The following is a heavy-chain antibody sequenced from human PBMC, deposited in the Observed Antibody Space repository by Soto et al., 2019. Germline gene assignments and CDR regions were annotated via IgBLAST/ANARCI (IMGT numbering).Heavy chain of an antibody. CDR3: AKDHNWNYDP. Sequence: GGSLRLSCAASGFTFSSYAMSWVRQAPEKGLEWVSAISGSGGSTYYADSVKGRFTISRDNSKNTLYLQMNSLRAEDAAVYYCAKDHNWNYDPWGQGTLVTVSS. CDR2: ISGSGGST. J-gene: IGHJ5*02. V-gene: IGHV3-23*01. D-gene: IGHD1-7*01. CDR1: GFTFSSYA.